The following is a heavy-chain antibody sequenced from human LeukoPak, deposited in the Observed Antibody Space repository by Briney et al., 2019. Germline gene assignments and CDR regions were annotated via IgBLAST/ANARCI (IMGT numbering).Heavy chain of an antibody. CDR2: IYHSGST. Sequence: SETLSLTCAVSGGSISSGGYSWSWIRQPPGKGLEWIGYIYHSGSTYYNPSLKSRVTISVDRSKNQSSLKLSSVTAADTAVYYCARKGIAAAGTRTAFDPWGQGTLVTVSS. V-gene: IGHV4-30-2*01. CDR3: ARKGIAAAGTRTAFDP. J-gene: IGHJ5*02. D-gene: IGHD6-13*01. CDR1: GGSISSGGYS.